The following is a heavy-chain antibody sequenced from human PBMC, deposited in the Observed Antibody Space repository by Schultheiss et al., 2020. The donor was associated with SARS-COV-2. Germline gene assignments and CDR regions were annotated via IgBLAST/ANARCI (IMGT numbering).Heavy chain of an antibody. J-gene: IGHJ4*02. V-gene: IGHV4-31*03. Sequence: SETLSLTCTVSGGSISKGGYYWNWIRQHPGKGLEWIGHIYHSGSTFYNPSLKSRVTISVDTSKNQFSLKLSSVTAADTAVYYCARDKGGGGYDWVDYWGQGTLVTVSS. CDR3: ARDKGGGGYDWVDY. CDR2: IYHSGST. D-gene: IGHD5-12*01. CDR1: GGSISKGGYY.